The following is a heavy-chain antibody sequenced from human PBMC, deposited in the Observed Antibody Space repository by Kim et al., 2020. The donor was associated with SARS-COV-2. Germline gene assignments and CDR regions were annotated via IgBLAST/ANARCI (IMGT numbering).Heavy chain of an antibody. V-gene: IGHV3-30*18. CDR3: AKDRLWGNDYFDY. D-gene: IGHD3-16*01. J-gene: IGHJ4*02. Sequence: GGSLSLSCAASGFTFRSYGMHWVRQAPGKGLEWVAVISYDGSNKYYQDSGKGRFTISRDNSKNTLYLQLNSLRAEDTAVYYCAKDRLWGNDYFDYWGQGTLVTVSS. CDR2: ISYDGSNK. CDR1: GFTFRSYG.